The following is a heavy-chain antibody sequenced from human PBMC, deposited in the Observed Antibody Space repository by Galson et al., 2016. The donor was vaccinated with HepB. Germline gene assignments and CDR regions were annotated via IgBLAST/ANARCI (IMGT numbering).Heavy chain of an antibody. CDR3: ARARADNSGWYILH. CDR2: ISAYNGNT. Sequence: SVKVSCKASGYTFTNYGISWVRQAPGQGLEWMGRISAYNGNTKYAQKFQGRVTMTTDTSTSTAYMELRSLRSDDTAVYYCARARADNSGWYILHWGQGTLVTVSS. V-gene: IGHV1-18*01. J-gene: IGHJ1*01. D-gene: IGHD6-19*01. CDR1: GYTFTNYG.